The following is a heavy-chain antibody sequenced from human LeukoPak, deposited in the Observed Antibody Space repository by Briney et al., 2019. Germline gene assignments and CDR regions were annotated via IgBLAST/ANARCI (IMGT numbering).Heavy chain of an antibody. J-gene: IGHJ5*02. CDR1: GFTFSNYA. CDR2: IRGSGDNT. D-gene: IGHD1-1*01. V-gene: IGHV3-23*01. Sequence: GGSLRLSCAASGFTFSNYAMSWVRQAPGKGLEWVSAIRGSGDNTYYADSVKGRFTISRDNSRNTLHLQMNNLRVDDMAVYYCTTNWFDPWGQGTLVTVSS. CDR3: TTNWFDP.